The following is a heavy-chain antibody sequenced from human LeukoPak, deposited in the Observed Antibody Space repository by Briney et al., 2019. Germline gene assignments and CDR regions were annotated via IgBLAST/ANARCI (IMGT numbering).Heavy chain of an antibody. J-gene: IGHJ4*02. Sequence: GGSLRLSCAASGFTFSTYWMNWYRQAPGKGLEWVGNINQDASEINYVDSVKGRFTISRDNSKNTLYLQMNSLRAEDTAVYYCARDVSAITMIVVTTSGYFDYWGQGTLVTVSS. D-gene: IGHD3-22*01. V-gene: IGHV3-7*01. CDR2: INQDASEI. CDR1: GFTFSTYW. CDR3: ARDVSAITMIVVTTSGYFDY.